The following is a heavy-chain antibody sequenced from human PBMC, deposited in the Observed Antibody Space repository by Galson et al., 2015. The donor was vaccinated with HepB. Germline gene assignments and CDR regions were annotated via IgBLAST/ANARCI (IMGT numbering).Heavy chain of an antibody. D-gene: IGHD3-10*01. CDR1: GGSISSSSYY. CDR3: ARRSRLGGYYYGSGRYDDF. Sequence: SETLSLTCTVSGGSISSSSYYWGWIRQPPGKGLEWIGSIYYSGSTYYNPSLKSRVTISVDTSKNQFSLKLSSVTAADTAVYYCARRSRLGGYYYGSGRYDDFWGQGTLVTVSS. V-gene: IGHV4-39*01. CDR2: IYYSGST. J-gene: IGHJ4*02.